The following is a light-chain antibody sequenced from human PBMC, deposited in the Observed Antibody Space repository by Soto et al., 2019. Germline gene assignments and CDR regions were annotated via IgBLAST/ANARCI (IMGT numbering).Light chain of an antibody. CDR2: GAS. CDR3: QQYGSSLT. J-gene: IGKJ4*01. Sequence: EIVLTQSPGTLSLSPGERATLSCRASQSVSSSYLAWYQQKPGQAPRLLIYGASSRATGIPDRFTGSGSGTDFTLNISRLEPEDFAVYYCQQYGSSLTCGGGTKLEIK. V-gene: IGKV3-20*01. CDR1: QSVSSSY.